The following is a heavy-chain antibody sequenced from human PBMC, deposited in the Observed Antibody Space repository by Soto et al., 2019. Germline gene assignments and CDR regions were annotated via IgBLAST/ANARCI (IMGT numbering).Heavy chain of an antibody. CDR1: GGTFSSYA. V-gene: IGHV1-69*13. Sequence: SVKVSCKASGGTFSSYAISWVRQAPGQGLEWMGGIIPIFGTANYAQKFQGRVTITADESTGTAYMELSSLRSEDTAVYYCATVSGYSGYEHFDFWGQGTLVTVSS. J-gene: IGHJ4*02. CDR3: ATVSGYSGYEHFDF. CDR2: IIPIFGTA. D-gene: IGHD5-12*01.